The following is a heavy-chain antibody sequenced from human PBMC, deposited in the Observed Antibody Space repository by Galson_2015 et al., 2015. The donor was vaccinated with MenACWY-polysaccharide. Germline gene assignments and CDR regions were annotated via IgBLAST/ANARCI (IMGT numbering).Heavy chain of an antibody. CDR2: IIPGLDKP. CDR3: AGLLGEAPAQTGAFDI. V-gene: IGHV1-69*11. Sequence: GAEVKKPGDSLKISCKASGGSFSIFSFNWVRQAPGQGLEWMGRIIPGLDKPNYAQEFQGRATITADESTGTAYMELSSLRSEDTAVYYCAGLLGEAPAQTGAFDIWGQGAVVTVSS. CDR1: GGSFSIFS. D-gene: IGHD3-16*01. J-gene: IGHJ3*02.